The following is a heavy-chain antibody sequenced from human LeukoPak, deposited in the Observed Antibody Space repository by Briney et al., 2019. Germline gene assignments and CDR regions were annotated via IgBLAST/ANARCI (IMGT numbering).Heavy chain of an antibody. CDR2: ISWNSASV. J-gene: IGHJ4*02. D-gene: IGHD6-13*01. CDR3: AKDYGYSSSWYDY. Sequence: GGSLRLSCEASGFTFDDYGMHWVRQAPGKGLEWVSTISWNSASVGYVDSVKGRFTITRDNAKKTLYLQMNSLRPEDTALYYCAKDYGYSSSWYDYWGQGTLVTVSS. CDR1: GFTFDDYG. V-gene: IGHV3-9*01.